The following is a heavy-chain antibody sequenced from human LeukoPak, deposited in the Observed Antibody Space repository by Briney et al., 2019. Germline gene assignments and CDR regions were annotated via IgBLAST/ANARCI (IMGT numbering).Heavy chain of an antibody. CDR1: SGSITNYY. J-gene: IGHJ3*02. CDR3: ARYSGSKPWVAFDI. D-gene: IGHD1-26*01. V-gene: IGHV4-59*01. CDR2: IYYSGNT. Sequence: SETLSLTCTVSSGSITNYYWSWIRQPPGKELEWIGYIYYSGNTNYDPSLQSRVTISVDTSKNQFSLSLSSVTAADTAVYYCARYSGSKPWVAFDIWGQGTMVTVSS.